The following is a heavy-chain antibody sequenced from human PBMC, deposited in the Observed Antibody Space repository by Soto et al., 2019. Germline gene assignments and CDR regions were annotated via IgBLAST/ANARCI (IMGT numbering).Heavy chain of an antibody. CDR1: GGSIRGDNYY. CDR3: ARVPGP. J-gene: IGHJ5*02. Sequence: SETLSLTCSVSGGSIRGDNYYWGWIRQHPGKGLEWIGFIYHGGSTYYNPSLKSRATISLATSENQFSLKLNSVTAADTAVYYCARVPGPWGQGTLVTV. V-gene: IGHV4-30-4*08. CDR2: IYHGGST.